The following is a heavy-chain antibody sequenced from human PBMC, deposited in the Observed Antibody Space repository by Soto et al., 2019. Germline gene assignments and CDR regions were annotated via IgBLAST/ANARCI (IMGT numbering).Heavy chain of an antibody. CDR1: GFTFSTSA. J-gene: IGHJ6*02. V-gene: IGHV3-23*01. Sequence: SGGSLRLSCAASGFTFSTSAMAWVRQGPGKGLEWVSGISGSGGNTYYADSVKGRFTISRDASQNTLFLEMSTLRAEDTATYYCAKGFYFMVVWGQGTTVTVS. CDR2: ISGSGGNT. D-gene: IGHD2-15*01. CDR3: AKGFYFMVV.